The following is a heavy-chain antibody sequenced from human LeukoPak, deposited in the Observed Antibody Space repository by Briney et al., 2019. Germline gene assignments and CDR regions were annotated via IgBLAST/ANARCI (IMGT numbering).Heavy chain of an antibody. CDR1: GFTLSSYA. CDR3: AKDSASRFDVVVVAAPHDY. Sequence: TGGSLRLSCAASGFTLSSYAMSWVRQAPGKGLEWVSAISGSGGSTYYADSVKGRFTISRGKAKNTLYLQMNSLRAEDTAVYYCAKDSASRFDVVVVAAPHDYWGQGTLVTVSS. CDR2: ISGSGGST. J-gene: IGHJ4*02. V-gene: IGHV3-23*01. D-gene: IGHD2-15*01.